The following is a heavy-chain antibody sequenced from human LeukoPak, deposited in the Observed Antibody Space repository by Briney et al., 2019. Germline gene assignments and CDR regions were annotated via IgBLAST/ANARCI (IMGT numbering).Heavy chain of an antibody. V-gene: IGHV3-11*04. CDR2: ISSSGSTI. CDR3: ARGSYCSGGSCFPPRNYYYGMDV. CDR1: GFTFSDYY. D-gene: IGHD2-15*01. Sequence: GGSLRLSCAASGFTFSDYYMSWIRQAPGKGLEWVSYISSSGSTIYYADSVKGRFTISRDNAKNSLYLQMNSLRAEDTAVYYCARGSYCSGGSCFPPRNYYYGMDVWGQGTTATVSS. J-gene: IGHJ6*02.